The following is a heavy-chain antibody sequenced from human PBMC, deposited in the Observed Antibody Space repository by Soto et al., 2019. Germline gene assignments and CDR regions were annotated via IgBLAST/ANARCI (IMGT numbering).Heavy chain of an antibody. D-gene: IGHD2-8*01. V-gene: IGHV4-59*01. J-gene: IGHJ5*02. Sequence: PSETLSLTCTVSGGSISSYYWSWIRQPPGKGLEWIGYIYYSGSTNYNPSLKSRVTISVDTSKNQFSLKLSSVTAADTAVYYCARDLGYCTNGVCFNWFDPWGQGTLVNVSS. CDR2: IYYSGST. CDR3: ARDLGYCTNGVCFNWFDP. CDR1: GGSISSYY.